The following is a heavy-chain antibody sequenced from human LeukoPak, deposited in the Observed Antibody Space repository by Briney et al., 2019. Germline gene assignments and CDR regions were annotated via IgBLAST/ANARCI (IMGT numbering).Heavy chain of an antibody. Sequence: ASVKVSCKASGYTFTGYYMHWVRQAPGQGLEWMGWINPNSGGTKYAQKFQGWVTMTRDTSISTAYMELSRLRSDDTAVYYCARGRGSYLTIYYFDYWGQGTLVTVSS. CDR2: INPNSGGT. V-gene: IGHV1-2*04. J-gene: IGHJ4*02. CDR1: GYTFTGYY. CDR3: ARGRGSYLTIYYFDY. D-gene: IGHD1-26*01.